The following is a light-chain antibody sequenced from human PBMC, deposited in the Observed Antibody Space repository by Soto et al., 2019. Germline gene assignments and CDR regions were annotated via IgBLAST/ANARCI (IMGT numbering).Light chain of an antibody. CDR1: QSIRSHY. CDR3: QQYGSSVT. Sequence: PGERATLSCRASQSIRSHYLAWYQQKPGQAPRLLISGAHNRAPGIPDRFSGSESGTDFTLRISRLEPEDFAVYYCQQYGSSVTFGQGTKVEIK. V-gene: IGKV3-20*01. J-gene: IGKJ1*01. CDR2: GAH.